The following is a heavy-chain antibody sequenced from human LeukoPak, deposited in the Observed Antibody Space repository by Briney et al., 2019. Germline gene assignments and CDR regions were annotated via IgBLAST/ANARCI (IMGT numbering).Heavy chain of an antibody. V-gene: IGHV3-73*01. CDR3: RLVDDAFDI. D-gene: IGHD6-6*01. Sequence: GGSLKLSCAASGFTFSGSAMHWVRQASGKGLEWVGRIRSKANSYATAYAASVKGRFTISRDDSKNTAYLQMNSLKTEDTAVYYCRLVDDAFDIWGQGTMVTVSS. J-gene: IGHJ3*02. CDR1: GFTFSGSA. CDR2: IRSKANSYAT.